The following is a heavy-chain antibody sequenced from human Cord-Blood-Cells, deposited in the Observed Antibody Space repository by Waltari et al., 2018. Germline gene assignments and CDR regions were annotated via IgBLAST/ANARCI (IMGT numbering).Heavy chain of an antibody. Sequence: QVQLQQWGAGLLKPSETLSLTCAVYGGSLSGYYWSWIRQPPGKGLEWIGEINHSGSTNYNPSLKSRVTISVDTSKNQFSLKLSSVTAADTAVYYCASAQYSYGSFDYWGQGTLVTVSS. CDR2: INHSGST. CDR1: GGSLSGYY. J-gene: IGHJ4*02. D-gene: IGHD5-18*01. V-gene: IGHV4-34*01. CDR3: ASAQYSYGSFDY.